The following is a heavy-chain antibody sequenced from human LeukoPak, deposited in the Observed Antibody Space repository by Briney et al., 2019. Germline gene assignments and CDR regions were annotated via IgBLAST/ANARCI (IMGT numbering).Heavy chain of an antibody. CDR2: ISGSGGST. V-gene: IGHV3-23*01. Sequence: TGGSLSLSCEASGFPFSGYGLSGVGQAPGRGLGGASAISGSGGSTYYADSVKGRFTISRDNSKNTLYLQMNSLRAEDTAVYYCAKDDPLLPLDIWGQGTMVTVSS. J-gene: IGHJ3*02. CDR3: AKDDPLLPLDI. CDR1: GFPFSGYG. D-gene: IGHD3-22*01.